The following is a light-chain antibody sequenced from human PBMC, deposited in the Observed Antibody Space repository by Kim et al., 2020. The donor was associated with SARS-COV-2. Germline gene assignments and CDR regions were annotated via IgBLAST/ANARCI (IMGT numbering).Light chain of an antibody. V-gene: IGKV1-39*01. J-gene: IGKJ5*01. CDR3: QQGNSSPQIT. CDR1: PRSSSH. Sequence: CVGDRGVITCRTSPRSSSHLNWYQQKTGKAPKLLIFAAASLQSGVPSRFSGSGSGTDFTLTITTLQPEDFATYYCQQGNSSPQITFGQGTRLEIK. CDR2: AAA.